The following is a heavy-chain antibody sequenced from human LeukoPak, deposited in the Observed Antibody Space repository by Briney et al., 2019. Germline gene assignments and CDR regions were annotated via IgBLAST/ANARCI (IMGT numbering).Heavy chain of an antibody. J-gene: IGHJ4*02. CDR3: ARGRIQLWSRIRLDFDS. CDR1: GGSFSGYY. V-gene: IGHV4-34*01. CDR2: INHSGST. D-gene: IGHD5-18*01. Sequence: SETLSLTCAVYGGSFSGYYWSWIRQPPGKGLEWIGEINHSGSTNYNPSLKSRVTISVDTSKNQFPLKLSAVTAAATAVYYCARGRIQLWSRIRLDFDSWGQGTLVTVSS.